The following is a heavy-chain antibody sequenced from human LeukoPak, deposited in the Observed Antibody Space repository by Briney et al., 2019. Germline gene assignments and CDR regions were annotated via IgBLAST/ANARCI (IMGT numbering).Heavy chain of an antibody. CDR3: AKDRGAARRYFDY. D-gene: IGHD6-6*01. J-gene: IGHJ4*02. Sequence: GGSLRLSCAASGFTFNDYTMHWVRQRPGKGLEWVSLVTWDGSATSYADSVKGRFTISRDNSKNTLYLQMNSLRAEDTAVYYCAKDRGAARRYFDYWGQGTLVTVSS. CDR2: VTWDGSAT. CDR1: GFTFNDYT. V-gene: IGHV3-43*01.